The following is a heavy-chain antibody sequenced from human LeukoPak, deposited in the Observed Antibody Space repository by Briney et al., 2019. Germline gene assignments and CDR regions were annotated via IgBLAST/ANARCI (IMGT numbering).Heavy chain of an antibody. CDR3: ARDLTMGRGVIGYFDY. Sequence: ASVKVSCKASGYTFTGYYMHWVRQAPGQGLEWMGWINPNSGGTNYAQKFQGRVTMTRDTSISTAYMELSRLRSDDTAVYYCARDLTMGRGVIGYFDYWGQGTLVTVSS. CDR1: GYTFTGYY. J-gene: IGHJ4*02. D-gene: IGHD3-10*01. V-gene: IGHV1-2*02. CDR2: INPNSGGT.